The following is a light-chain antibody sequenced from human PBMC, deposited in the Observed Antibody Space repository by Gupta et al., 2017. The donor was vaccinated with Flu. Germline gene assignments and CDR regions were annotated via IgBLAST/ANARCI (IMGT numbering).Light chain of an antibody. Sequence: DIQMTQSPSTLSASVGDRVTITCRASQSITGWLAWYQQKPGKAPKLLIYKASSLESGVPSRFSGSGYGTEFTLTISRLQPDDFAIYYCQQYDSTTGTFGQGTKVEIK. CDR1: QSITGW. V-gene: IGKV1-5*03. CDR3: QQYDSTTGT. J-gene: IGKJ1*01. CDR2: KAS.